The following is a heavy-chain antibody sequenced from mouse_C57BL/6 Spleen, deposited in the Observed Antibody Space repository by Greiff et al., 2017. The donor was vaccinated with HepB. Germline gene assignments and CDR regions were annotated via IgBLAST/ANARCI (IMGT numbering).Heavy chain of an antibody. CDR1: GYTFTSYW. CDR3: ARGDYSYYFDY. V-gene: IGHV1-72*01. CDR2: IDPNSGGT. J-gene: IGHJ2*01. Sequence: QVQLKQPGAELVKPGASVKLSCKASGYTFTSYWMHWVKQRPGRGLEWIGRIDPNSGGTKYNEKFKSKATLTVDKPSITAYMQLSSLTSEDSAVYYCARGDYSYYFDYWGQGTTLTVSS. D-gene: IGHD1-1*01.